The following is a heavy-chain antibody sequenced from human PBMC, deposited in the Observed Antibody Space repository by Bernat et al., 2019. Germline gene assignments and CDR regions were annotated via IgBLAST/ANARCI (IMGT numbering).Heavy chain of an antibody. CDR1: GGSISSYY. V-gene: IGHV4-59*08. D-gene: IGHD2-2*02. J-gene: IGHJ5*02. Sequence: QVQLQESGPGLVKPSETLSLTCTVSGGSISSYYWSWIRQPPGKGLEWIGYIYYSGSTNYNPSLKSRVTISVDTSKNQFSLKLNSVTAADTAVYYCASLGYCSSTSCYKATWFDPWGQGTLVTVSS. CDR2: IYYSGST. CDR3: ASLGYCSSTSCYKATWFDP.